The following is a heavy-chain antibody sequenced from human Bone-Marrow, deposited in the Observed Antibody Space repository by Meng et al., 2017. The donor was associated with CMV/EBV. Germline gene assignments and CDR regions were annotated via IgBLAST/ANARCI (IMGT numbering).Heavy chain of an antibody. CDR3: ARSSSDSSGLYYFDY. CDR2: ISYDGSNK. J-gene: IGHJ4*02. D-gene: IGHD3-22*01. V-gene: IGHV3-30*04. Sequence: SGFTFSSYAMHWVRQAQGKGLEWVAVISYDGSNKYYADSVKGRFTISRDNSKNTLYLQMNSLRAEDTAVYYCARSSSDSSGLYYFDYWGQGTLVTVSS. CDR1: GFTFSSYA.